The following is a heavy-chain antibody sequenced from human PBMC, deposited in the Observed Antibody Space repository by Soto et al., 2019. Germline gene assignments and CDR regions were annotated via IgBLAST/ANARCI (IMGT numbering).Heavy chain of an antibody. Sequence: GESLKISCKVSGYSFTSYWIGWVRQMPGKGLEWMGIIYPGDSDTRYSPSFQGQVTISADKSISTAYLQWSSLKASDTAMYYCARQSMVRGVIIGRNFDYWGQGTLVTVSS. CDR2: IYPGDSDT. CDR1: GYSFTSYW. CDR3: ARQSMVRGVIIGRNFDY. D-gene: IGHD3-10*01. J-gene: IGHJ4*02. V-gene: IGHV5-51*01.